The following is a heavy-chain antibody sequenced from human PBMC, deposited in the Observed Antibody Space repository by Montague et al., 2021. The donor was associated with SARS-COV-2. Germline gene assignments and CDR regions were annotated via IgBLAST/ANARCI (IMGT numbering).Heavy chain of an antibody. CDR2: IHYSGTT. CDR1: GGSVSSTSYY. J-gene: IGHJ3*01. D-gene: IGHD3-16*01. Sequence: SETLSLTCTVSGGSVSSTSYYWDWIRQPPGKGLEWIGSIHYSGTTYYNPSLKSQVTISVDTSKNQFSLKLRSVTVADTAIYYCARRVRGGLDAFDFWGQGTLVTVSS. V-gene: IGHV4-39*01. CDR3: ARRVRGGLDAFDF.